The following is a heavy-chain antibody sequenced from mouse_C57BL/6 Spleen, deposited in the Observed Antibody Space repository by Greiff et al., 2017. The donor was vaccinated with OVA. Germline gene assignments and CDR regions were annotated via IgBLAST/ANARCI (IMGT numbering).Heavy chain of an antibody. J-gene: IGHJ3*01. Sequence: QVQLQQPGAELVRPGTSVKLSCKASGYTFTSYWMHWVKQRPGQGLEWIGVIDPSDSYTNYNQKFKGKATLTVDTSSSTAYMQLSSLTSEDSAVYYCANYGSSEFAYWGQGTLVTVSA. CDR2: IDPSDSYT. D-gene: IGHD1-1*01. V-gene: IGHV1-59*01. CDR1: GYTFTSYW. CDR3: ANYGSSEFAY.